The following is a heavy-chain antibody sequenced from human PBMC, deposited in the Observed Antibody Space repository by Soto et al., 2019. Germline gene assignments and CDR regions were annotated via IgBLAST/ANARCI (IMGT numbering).Heavy chain of an antibody. J-gene: IGHJ4*02. D-gene: IGHD3-3*01. V-gene: IGHV3-23*01. CDR2: ISGSGDST. CDR1: GFTFSSYA. CDR3: AKSKRDLRFLEWVDY. Sequence: EVQLLESGGGLVQPGGSLRLSCAASGFTFSSYAMSWVRQAPGKGLEWVSAISGSGDSTYYADSVKGRFTISRDNSKNTLYLQMNSLRAEDTAVYYCAKSKRDLRFLEWVDYWGQGILVTVSS.